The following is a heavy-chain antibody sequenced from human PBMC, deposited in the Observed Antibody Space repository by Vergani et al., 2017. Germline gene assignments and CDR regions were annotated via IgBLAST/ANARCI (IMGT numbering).Heavy chain of an antibody. Sequence: EVQLVESGGGLVKPGGSLRLSCSASGFTFSSYSMNWVRQAPGKGLEWVSSISSSSSYIYYADSVKGRFTISRDNAKNSLYLQMNSLRAEDTAVYYCARLGALGWLPNWFDPWGQGTLVTVSS. D-gene: IGHD5-12*01. CDR3: ARLGALGWLPNWFDP. J-gene: IGHJ5*02. CDR1: GFTFSSYS. V-gene: IGHV3-21*01. CDR2: ISSSSSYI.